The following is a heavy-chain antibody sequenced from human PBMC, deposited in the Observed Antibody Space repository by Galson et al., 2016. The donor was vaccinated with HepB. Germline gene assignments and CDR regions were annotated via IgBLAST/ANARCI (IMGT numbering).Heavy chain of an antibody. V-gene: IGHV3-53*01. CDR3: ARDNVHFGSGSLPWCFDL. J-gene: IGHJ2*01. CDR1: GFTVSSNY. D-gene: IGHD3-10*01. Sequence: SLRLSCAASGFTVSSNYMSWVRQAPGKGLEWVSVIYSGDNTCYADSVKGRFTISRDSFKNTVYLQMDNLSTDDTAVYYCARDNVHFGSGSLPWCFDLWSRGTLVTVSS. CDR2: IYSGDNT.